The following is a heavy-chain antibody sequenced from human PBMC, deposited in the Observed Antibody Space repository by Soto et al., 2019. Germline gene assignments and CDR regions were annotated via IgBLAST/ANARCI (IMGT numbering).Heavy chain of an antibody. Sequence: QVQLQESGPGLVKPSETLSLTCTVSGGSISSYYWSWIRQPPGKGLEWIGYIYYSGSTNYNPSLRRRATLSITTAKTQFALKPSPVTAADTAVYYCARGGLLWSGDPRGRDVWGQGTTVTVSS. CDR3: ARGGLLWSGDPRGRDV. V-gene: IGHV4-59*01. CDR2: IYYSGST. CDR1: GGSISSYY. D-gene: IGHD3-10*01. J-gene: IGHJ6*02.